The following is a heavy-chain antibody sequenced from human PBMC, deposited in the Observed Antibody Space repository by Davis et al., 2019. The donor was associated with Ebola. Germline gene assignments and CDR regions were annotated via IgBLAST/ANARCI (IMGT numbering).Heavy chain of an antibody. CDR3: AREVLWFGELTHDAFDI. CDR2: IKQDGSEK. V-gene: IGHV3-7*01. Sequence: GESLKISCAASGFTFSSYAMHWVRQAPGKGLEWVANIKQDGSEKYYVDSVKGRFTISRDNAKNSLYLQMNSLRAEDTAVYYCAREVLWFGELTHDAFDIWGQGTMVTVSS. J-gene: IGHJ3*02. D-gene: IGHD3-10*01. CDR1: GFTFSSYA.